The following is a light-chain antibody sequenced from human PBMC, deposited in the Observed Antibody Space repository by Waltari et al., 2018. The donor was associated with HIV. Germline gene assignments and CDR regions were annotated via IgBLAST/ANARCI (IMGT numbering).Light chain of an antibody. V-gene: IGLV1-40*01. CDR2: GNI. CDR1: SSNIGANYD. CDR3: QSYDTRSSGFLV. Sequence: QSVLTQPPSVSAAPGQTVTISFTGRSSNIGANYDVHWYQQLPGRAPKVLVYGNIYRPPGVPDRFSGSKSGTSASLAITGLQADDEGYYYCQSYDTRSSGFLVFGGGTKVTVL. J-gene: IGLJ3*02.